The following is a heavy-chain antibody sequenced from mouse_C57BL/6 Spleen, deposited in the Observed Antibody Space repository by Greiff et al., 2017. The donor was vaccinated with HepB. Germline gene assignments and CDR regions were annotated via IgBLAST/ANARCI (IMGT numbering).Heavy chain of an antibody. CDR3: ARDPPYDGYNN. J-gene: IGHJ2*01. CDR2: INPSNGGT. D-gene: IGHD2-3*01. Sequence: VQLQQSGTDLVKPGASVKLSCKASGYTFTSYWMHWVKQRPGQGLEWIGNINPSNGGTNYNEKFKSKATLTVDKSSSTAYMQLSSLTSEDSAVYYCARDPPYDGYNNWGQGTTLTVAS. CDR1: GYTFTSYW. V-gene: IGHV1-53*01.